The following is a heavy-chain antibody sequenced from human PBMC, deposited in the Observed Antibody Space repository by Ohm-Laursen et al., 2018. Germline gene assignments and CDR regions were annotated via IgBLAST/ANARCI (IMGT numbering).Heavy chain of an antibody. Sequence: SLRLSCSASGFTFSSYTMNWVRQAPGKGLEWVANIKQDGNDKYYVDSVKGRFTISRDNAKNSLYLEVNSLRAEDTAVYYCARFSERGYSGTYLLRYFDSWGQGTLVTVSS. D-gene: IGHD1-26*01. CDR1: GFTFSSYT. J-gene: IGHJ4*02. CDR2: IKQDGNDK. V-gene: IGHV3-7*01. CDR3: ARFSERGYSGTYLLRYFDS.